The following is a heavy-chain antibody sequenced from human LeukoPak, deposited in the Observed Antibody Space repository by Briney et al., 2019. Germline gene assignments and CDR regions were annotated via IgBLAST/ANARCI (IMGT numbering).Heavy chain of an antibody. CDR1: GFTFSTYD. Sequence: GSLTLSCAASGFTFSTYDMSWVRQAPGKGLEWIGRIRDKDTIQYAASVKGRITVSRDDSQNSLYLQMNSLKTEDTAFYYCAATVAGQNSFVYWGQGLLVTVSS. V-gene: IGHV3-72*01. CDR2: IRDKDTI. D-gene: IGHD6-19*01. CDR3: AATVAGQNSFVY. J-gene: IGHJ4*02.